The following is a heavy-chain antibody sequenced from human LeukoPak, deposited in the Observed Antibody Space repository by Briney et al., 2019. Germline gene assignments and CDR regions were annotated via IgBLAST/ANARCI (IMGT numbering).Heavy chain of an antibody. J-gene: IGHJ6*02. CDR2: IYYSGST. Sequence: SETLSLTCTVSGGSISSYYWSWLRQPPGKGLEWIGYIYYSGSTNYNPSLKSRVTISVDTSKNQFSLKLSSVTAADTAVYYCARGTSASYGMDVWGQGTTVTVSS. CDR3: ARGTSASYGMDV. V-gene: IGHV4-59*01. CDR1: GGSISSYY. D-gene: IGHD1-7*01.